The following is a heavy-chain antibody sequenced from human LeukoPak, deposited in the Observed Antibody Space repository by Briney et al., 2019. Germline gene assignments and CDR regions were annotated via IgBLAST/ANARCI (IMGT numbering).Heavy chain of an antibody. CDR2: ISGSGGST. CDR1: GFTFSSYA. CDR3: AKDDVTSGSLYYFDY. Sequence: GGSLRLSCAASGFTFSSYAMSWVRQAPGKGLGWVSVISGSGGSTYYADSVKGRFTISRDNSKNTLYLQMNSLRVEDTAVYYCAKDDVTSGSLYYFDYWGQGTLVTVSS. J-gene: IGHJ4*02. D-gene: IGHD1-26*01. V-gene: IGHV3-23*01.